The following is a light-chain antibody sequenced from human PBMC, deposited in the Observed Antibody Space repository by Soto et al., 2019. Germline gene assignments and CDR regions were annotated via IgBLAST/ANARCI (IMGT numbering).Light chain of an antibody. CDR2: AAS. CDR1: QTISRN. Sequence: DIQMTQSPSSLSAAVGERVTITCRASQTISRNLNWYQQKPGKAPKLLIYAASGLQSGVPSRFSGSGSGTDFTLTISGLQPEDFATYYCQQSHSGLLLTFGGGTKVESK. J-gene: IGKJ4*01. CDR3: QQSHSGLLLT. V-gene: IGKV1-39*01.